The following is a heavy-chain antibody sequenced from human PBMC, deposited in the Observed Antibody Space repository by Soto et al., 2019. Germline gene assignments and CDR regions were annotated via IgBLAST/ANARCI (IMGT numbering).Heavy chain of an antibody. D-gene: IGHD3-3*01. CDR2: TYYRSNWYN. V-gene: IGHV6-1*01. J-gene: IGHJ5*02. CDR1: GDSVSSNSAA. CDR3: ARDPYYDFWSGRNWFDP. Sequence: SQTLSLTCAISGDSVSSNSAAWNWIRQSPSRGLEWLGRTYYRSNWYNDYAVSAKSRITINPDTSKNQFSLQLNSVTPEDTAVYYCARDPYYDFWSGRNWFDPWGQGTLVTVSS.